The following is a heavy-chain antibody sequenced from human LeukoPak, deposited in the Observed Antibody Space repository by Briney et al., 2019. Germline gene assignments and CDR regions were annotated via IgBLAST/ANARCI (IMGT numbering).Heavy chain of an antibody. Sequence: SETLSLTCAVYGGSFSGYYWSWIRQPPGKGLEWIGEINHSGSTNYNPSLKSRVTISVDTSKNQFSLKLSSVTAADTAVYYCARGNVEFYGTDVWGRGTTVTVSS. D-gene: IGHD3-10*01. CDR3: ARGNVEFYGTDV. CDR1: GGSFSGYY. V-gene: IGHV4-34*01. CDR2: INHSGST. J-gene: IGHJ6*02.